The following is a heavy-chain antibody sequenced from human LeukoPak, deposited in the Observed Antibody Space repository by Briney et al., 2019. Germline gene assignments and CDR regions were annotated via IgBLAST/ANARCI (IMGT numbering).Heavy chain of an antibody. V-gene: IGHV3-21*01. J-gene: IGHJ3*02. CDR1: GFTFSSYS. CDR3: ARYCSSTSCSNDAFDI. Sequence: GGSLRLSCAASGFTFSSYSMNWVRQAPGKALEWVSSISSSSSYIYYADSVKGRFTISRDNAKNSLYLQMNSLRAEDTAVYYCARYCSSTSCSNDAFDIWGQGTMVTVSS. D-gene: IGHD2-2*01. CDR2: ISSSSSYI.